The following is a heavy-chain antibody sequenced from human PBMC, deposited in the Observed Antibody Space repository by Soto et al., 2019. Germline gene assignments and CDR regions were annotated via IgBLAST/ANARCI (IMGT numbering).Heavy chain of an antibody. J-gene: IGHJ6*02. CDR1: GFTFSSYG. V-gene: IGHV3-30*18. Sequence: GGSLRLSCAASGFTFSSYGMHWVRQAPGKGLEWVAVISYDGSNKYYADSVKGRFTISRDNSKNTLYLQMNSLRAEDTAVYYCAKGRVYSSSSRKYGMDVWGQGTTVTVSS. CDR3: AKGRVYSSSSRKYGMDV. D-gene: IGHD6-6*01. CDR2: ISYDGSNK.